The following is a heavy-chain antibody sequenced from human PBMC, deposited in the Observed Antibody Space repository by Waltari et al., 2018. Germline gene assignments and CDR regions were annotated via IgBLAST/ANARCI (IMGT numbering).Heavy chain of an antibody. CDR1: GDSINTHH. CDR2: AYYTGRT. Sequence: QVQLQESGPGLVKPSETLSLTCTVSGDSINTHHWAWIRQPPGKGLEWIGYAYYTGRTNYNPSLRRRLTISVDTSKNQFSLNLNSVTAADTAVYYCARDLGGFNHFDWFLSIWGPGTMVTVSS. V-gene: IGHV4-59*11. D-gene: IGHD3-9*01. J-gene: IGHJ3*02. CDR3: ARDLGGFNHFDWFLSI.